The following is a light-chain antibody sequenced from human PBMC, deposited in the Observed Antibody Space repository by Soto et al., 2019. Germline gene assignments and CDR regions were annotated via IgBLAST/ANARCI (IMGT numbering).Light chain of an antibody. Sequence: QSVLTQPRSVSGSPGQSVTISCTGTSTDVGGYNYVSWYQQHPGKVPKLMLYDVSKRPSGVPDRFSGSKSGNTASLTISGLQAEDFSDYSCSSYACSVTLYVFGSGTNLTVL. CDR2: DVS. V-gene: IGLV2-11*01. J-gene: IGLJ1*01. CDR1: STDVGGYNY. CDR3: SSYACSVTLYV.